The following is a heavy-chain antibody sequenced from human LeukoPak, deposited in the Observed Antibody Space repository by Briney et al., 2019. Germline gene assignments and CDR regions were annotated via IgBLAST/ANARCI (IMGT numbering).Heavy chain of an antibody. Sequence: GGSLTLYCAAYGFTFSSTWMHWDRQVQGKGLVWVARITSDGSSTTYAESVKGRFTISRDNAKNTLYLEMDSLRAEDTAVYYCARDWYHAIDYWGQGTLVTVSS. CDR1: GFTFSSTW. CDR2: ITSDGSST. CDR3: ARDWYHAIDY. V-gene: IGHV3-74*03. D-gene: IGHD2-2*01. J-gene: IGHJ4*02.